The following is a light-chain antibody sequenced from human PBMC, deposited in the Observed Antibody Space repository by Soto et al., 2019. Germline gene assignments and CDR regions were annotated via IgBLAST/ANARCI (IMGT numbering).Light chain of an antibody. V-gene: IGKV1-5*03. Sequence: DIQMTQSPSTMSRSXGDGVTIPCRASQTINRWLAWYQQKPGEVPKLLIYKASVLESGVPSRFSGSGSGTEFTLTISRLQPEDVATYYCQHWSFGQGTKVDI. CDR2: KAS. CDR3: QHWS. CDR1: QTINRW. J-gene: IGKJ1*01.